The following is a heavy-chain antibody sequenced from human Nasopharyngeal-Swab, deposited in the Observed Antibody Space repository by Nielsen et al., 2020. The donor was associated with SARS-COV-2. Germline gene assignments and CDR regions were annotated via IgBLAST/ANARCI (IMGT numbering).Heavy chain of an antibody. CDR3: ARDPADKLLWFGEPWDY. V-gene: IGHV1-18*04. D-gene: IGHD3-10*01. Sequence: ASVKVSCKASGYTFTSYGISWVRQAPGQGLEWMGWISAYNGNTTYAQKLQGRVTMTTDTSTSTAYMELRSLRSDDTAVYYCARDPADKLLWFGEPWDYWGQGTLVTVSS. CDR2: ISAYNGNT. CDR1: GYTFTSYG. J-gene: IGHJ4*02.